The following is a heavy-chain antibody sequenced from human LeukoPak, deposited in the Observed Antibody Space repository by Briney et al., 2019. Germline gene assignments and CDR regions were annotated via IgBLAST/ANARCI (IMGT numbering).Heavy chain of an antibody. J-gene: IGHJ4*02. CDR2: LYTSGAT. D-gene: IGHD3-10*01. Sequence: PSETLSLTCTVSGGSISNYYWNWIRQPAGKGLEWIGRLYTSGATDYNPSLKSRVTISGDTSKNQFSLKLNSVTAADTAVYYCARDLSGSLYFDYWGQGTLVTVSS. CDR3: ARDLSGSLYFDY. CDR1: GGSISNYY. V-gene: IGHV4-4*07.